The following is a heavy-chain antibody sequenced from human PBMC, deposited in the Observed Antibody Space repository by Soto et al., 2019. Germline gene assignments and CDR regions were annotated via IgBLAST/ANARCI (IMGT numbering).Heavy chain of an antibody. CDR1: GGSISYEYYH. J-gene: IGHJ6*02. CDR2: IHYSGSI. D-gene: IGHD2-21*02. CDR3: AREDDGGDRDYYGLDV. V-gene: IGHV4-30-4*08. Sequence: QVQLQQSGPGLVKPSQTLSLTCTVSGGSISYEYYHWTWIRQSPGKGLAWIGYIHYSGSIIYNPSLKSRVTISVDTSKNQCSLQLSSVTAADTAVYFCAREDDGGDRDYYGLDVWGQGTTVTVSS.